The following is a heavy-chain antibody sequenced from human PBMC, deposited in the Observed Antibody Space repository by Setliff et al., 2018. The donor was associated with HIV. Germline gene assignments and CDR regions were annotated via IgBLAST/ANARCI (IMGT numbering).Heavy chain of an antibody. J-gene: IGHJ4*02. D-gene: IGHD7-27*01. V-gene: IGHV4-61*05. CDR2: IYYSGST. Sequence: PSETLSLTCSVSGGSISSSTYYWGWIRQPPGKGLEWIGYIYYSGSTNYNPSLKSRVTISVDTSKNQLSLKLSSVTAAGTAVYYCARQVGNKVLFDSWGQGTLVTVSS. CDR3: ARQVGNKVLFDS. CDR1: GGSISSSTYY.